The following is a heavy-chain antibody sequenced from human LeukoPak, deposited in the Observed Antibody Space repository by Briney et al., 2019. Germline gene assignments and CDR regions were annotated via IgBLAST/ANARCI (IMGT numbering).Heavy chain of an antibody. CDR2: IGSGSTM. CDR1: GFSFSSYW. Sequence: PGGSLRLSCAASGFSFSSYWMSWVRQAPGKGLEWVSYIGSGSTMYYADSVKGRFTISRDNAKNSLYLQMNSLRAEDTAVYYCARDWAGENNAFDIWDQGTMVTVSS. D-gene: IGHD3-10*01. V-gene: IGHV3-48*04. CDR3: ARDWAGENNAFDI. J-gene: IGHJ3*02.